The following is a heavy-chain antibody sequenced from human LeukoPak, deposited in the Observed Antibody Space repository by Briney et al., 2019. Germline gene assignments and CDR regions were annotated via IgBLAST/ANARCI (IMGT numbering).Heavy chain of an antibody. D-gene: IGHD3-9*01. CDR3: AKDPDYDILTGYLYYFDY. V-gene: IGHV3-23*01. J-gene: IGHJ4*02. Sequence: GGSLRLSCAASGFTFSSYGMSGVRQAPGKGLEWVSGISGSGGSTYYADSVKGRFTISRDNSKNALYLQMSSLRAEDTAVYYCAKDPDYDILTGYLYYFDYWGQGTLVTVSS. CDR1: GFTFSSYG. CDR2: ISGSGGST.